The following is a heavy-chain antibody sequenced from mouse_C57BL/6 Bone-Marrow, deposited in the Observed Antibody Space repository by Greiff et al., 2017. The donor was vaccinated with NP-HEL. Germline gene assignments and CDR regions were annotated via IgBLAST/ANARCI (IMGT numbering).Heavy chain of an antibody. Sequence: QVQLQQSGAELARPGASVKLSCKASGYTFTSYGISWVKQRPGQGLEWIGEIYPRSGNTYYNEKFKGKATLTADKSSSTAYMELRSLTSEDSAVYFCARYSYYGSRYWEFDGWGTGTTVTVSS. D-gene: IGHD1-1*01. J-gene: IGHJ1*03. CDR1: GYTFTSYG. CDR3: ARYSYYGSRYWEFDG. CDR2: IYPRSGNT. V-gene: IGHV1-81*01.